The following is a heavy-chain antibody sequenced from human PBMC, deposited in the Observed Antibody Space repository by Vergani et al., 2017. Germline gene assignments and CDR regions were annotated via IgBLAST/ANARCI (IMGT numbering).Heavy chain of an antibody. CDR3: ARPDYSYYYYYGMDV. V-gene: IGHV3-48*04. D-gene: IGHD2-15*01. CDR1: GFTFSSYN. J-gene: IGHJ6*02. Sequence: EVQLLESGGGLVQPGGSLRLSCAASGFTFSSYNMNWVRQAPGKGLEWVSYISSSSSTIYYADSVKGRLTISRDNAKNSLYLQMNSLRAEDTAVYYCARPDYSYYYYYGMDVWGQGTTVTVSS. CDR2: ISSSSSTI.